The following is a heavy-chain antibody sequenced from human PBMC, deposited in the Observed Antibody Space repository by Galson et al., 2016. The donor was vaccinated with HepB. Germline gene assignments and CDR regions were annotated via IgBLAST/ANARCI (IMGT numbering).Heavy chain of an antibody. CDR1: GFTFRSYD. CDR3: AKSPWYDSSGYYYFDY. CDR2: INYSGSNT. V-gene: IGHV3-23*01. D-gene: IGHD3-22*01. J-gene: IGHJ4*02. Sequence: SLRLSCAASGFTFRSYDMSWVRQAPGKGLEWVSGINYSGSNTYYADSVKGRFTISRDNSKNTLYLQMNSLRAEDTAVYHCAKSPWYDSSGYYYFDYWGQGTLVTVSS.